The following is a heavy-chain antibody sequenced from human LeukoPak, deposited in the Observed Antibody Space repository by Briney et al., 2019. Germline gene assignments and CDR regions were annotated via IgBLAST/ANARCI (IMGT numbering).Heavy chain of an antibody. Sequence: SETLSLTCTVSGGSISSYYWSWIRQPPGKGLEWIGYIYYRGSTNYNPSLKSRVTISVDTSKNQFSLKLSSVTAADTAVYYCARVPVAAAGIAVAGAYYYYGMDVWGQGTTVTVSS. CDR1: GGSISSYY. CDR2: IYYRGST. V-gene: IGHV4-59*01. D-gene: IGHD6-19*01. CDR3: ARVPVAAAGIAVAGAYYYYGMDV. J-gene: IGHJ6*02.